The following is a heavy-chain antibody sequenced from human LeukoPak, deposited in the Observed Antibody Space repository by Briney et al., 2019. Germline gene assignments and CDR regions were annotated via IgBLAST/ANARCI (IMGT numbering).Heavy chain of an antibody. V-gene: IGHV4-30-4*01. J-gene: IGHJ5*02. CDR1: GGSISSGGYC. Sequence: SETLSLTCTVSGGSISSGGYCWSWIRQPPGTGVEWFGYIYYSGSTYYNPSRKSRVTIPVDTSNNQFSLKLSSVTDADTAVYYCARGDYGDYDRNWFDPWGQGTLVSVSS. CDR2: IYYSGST. CDR3: ARGDYGDYDRNWFDP. D-gene: IGHD4-17*01.